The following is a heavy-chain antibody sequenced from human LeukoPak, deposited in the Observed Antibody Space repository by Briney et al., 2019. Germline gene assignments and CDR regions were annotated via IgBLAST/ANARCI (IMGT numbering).Heavy chain of an antibody. J-gene: IGHJ4*02. Sequence: SETLSLTCTVSGGSISSYYWSWIRQPAGTALEWIGRIYTSGRTYYNPSLKSRVSMSVDTSKNQFSLKLSSVTAADTAVYYCARLSTVTTSLDYWGQGTLVTVSS. D-gene: IGHD4-11*01. V-gene: IGHV4-4*07. CDR1: GGSISSYY. CDR3: ARLSTVTTSLDY. CDR2: IYTSGRT.